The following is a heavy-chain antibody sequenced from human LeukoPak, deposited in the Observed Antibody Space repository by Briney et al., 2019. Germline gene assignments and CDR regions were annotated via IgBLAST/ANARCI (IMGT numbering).Heavy chain of an antibody. CDR2: INHSGST. CDR3: ARRRPMVRGVTGVNWFDP. J-gene: IGHJ5*02. CDR1: GGSFSGYY. Sequence: PSETLSLTCAVYGGSFSGYYWSWIRQPPGKGLEWIGEINHSGSTNYNPSLKSRVTISVDTSKSQFSLKLSSVTAADTAVYYCARRRPMVRGVTGVNWFDPWGQGALVTVSS. V-gene: IGHV4-34*01. D-gene: IGHD3-10*01.